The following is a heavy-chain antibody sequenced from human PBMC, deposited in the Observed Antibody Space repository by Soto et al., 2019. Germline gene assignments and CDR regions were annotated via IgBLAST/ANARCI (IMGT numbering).Heavy chain of an antibody. D-gene: IGHD3-3*01. V-gene: IGHV1-8*01. Sequence: ASVKVSCKASGYTFTSYDINWVRQATGQGFEWMGWMNPNSGNTGYAQKFQGRVTMTRDTSITTAYMELSSLRSEDTAVYYCARRPPNYDFWSGYYRDYWGQGTLVTVSS. CDR3: ARRPPNYDFWSGYYRDY. J-gene: IGHJ4*02. CDR2: MNPNSGNT. CDR1: GYTFTSYD.